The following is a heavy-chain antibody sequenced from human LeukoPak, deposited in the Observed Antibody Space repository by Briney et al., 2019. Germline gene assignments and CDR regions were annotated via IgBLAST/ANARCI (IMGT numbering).Heavy chain of an antibody. CDR3: ASVSRYSGSFDY. D-gene: IGHD6-6*01. J-gene: IGHJ4*02. V-gene: IGHV1-18*01. CDR2: ISTYKGNT. Sequence: ASVKVSCKASGYTFTSYGISWVRQAPGQGPEWMGWISTYKGNTNYAQELQGRVTMTTDTSTSTAYMELRSLRSDDTAVYYCASVSRYSGSFDYWGQGTLVTVSS. CDR1: GYTFTSYG.